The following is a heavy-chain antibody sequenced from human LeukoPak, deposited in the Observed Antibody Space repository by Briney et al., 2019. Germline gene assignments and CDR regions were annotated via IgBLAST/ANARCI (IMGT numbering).Heavy chain of an antibody. D-gene: IGHD6-19*01. Sequence: LETLSLTCTVSGGSISSYYWSWIRQPPGKGLEWIGYIYYSGSTNYNPSLKSRVTISVDTSKNQFSLKLSSVTAADTAVYYCARAKGYSSGWYNWFDPWGQGTLVTVSS. CDR1: GGSISSYY. J-gene: IGHJ5*02. CDR3: ARAKGYSSGWYNWFDP. V-gene: IGHV4-59*01. CDR2: IYYSGST.